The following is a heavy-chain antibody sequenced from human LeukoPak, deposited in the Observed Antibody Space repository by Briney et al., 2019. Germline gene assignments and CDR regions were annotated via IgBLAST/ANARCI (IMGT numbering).Heavy chain of an antibody. J-gene: IGHJ4*02. D-gene: IGHD2-2*01. CDR2: ISCSGRTT. CDR1: GFTFSSYA. CDR3: ARASLLGYCSSTSCYQFDY. Sequence: GGSLRLSCAASGFTFSSYAMSWVRQAPGKGLEWVSAISCSGRTTYYADSVKGRFTISRDNSKNTLSLQMNSLRAEDTAVYYCARASLLGYCSSTSCYQFDYWGQGTLVTVSS. V-gene: IGHV3-23*01.